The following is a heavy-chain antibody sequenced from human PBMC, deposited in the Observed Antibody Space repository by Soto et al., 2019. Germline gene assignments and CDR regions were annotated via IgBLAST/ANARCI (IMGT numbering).Heavy chain of an antibody. CDR3: SRGILV. D-gene: IGHD2-15*01. V-gene: IGHV4-31*03. Sequence: QVQLQESGPGLVKPSQTLSLTCTVSGGSMNSGGYCWSWIRQRPGEGLEWIGCISYGGTTSYNPSLKSRVIISVDTSKNQFSLKLTSVTAADTAVYYCSRGILVWGQGTLITVSS. J-gene: IGHJ4*02. CDR1: GGSMNSGGYC. CDR2: ISYGGTT.